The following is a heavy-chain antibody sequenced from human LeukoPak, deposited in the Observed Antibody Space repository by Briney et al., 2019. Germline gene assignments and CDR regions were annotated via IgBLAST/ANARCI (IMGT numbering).Heavy chain of an antibody. CDR2: IKYEGSVK. D-gene: IGHD2-2*02. Sequence: PGGSLRLSCCASVLSFSYYWMTWVRKSPRKGLEWVANIKYEGSVKYTVEPVKGRFTISRANAKNSLSLQMTSLRAEDTPRYYCARVWCDCGTVSCDTGSDVFDIWGQGTKVTVSS. CDR3: ARVWCDCGTVSCDTGSDVFDI. J-gene: IGHJ3*02. CDR1: VLSFSYYW. V-gene: IGHV3-7*01.